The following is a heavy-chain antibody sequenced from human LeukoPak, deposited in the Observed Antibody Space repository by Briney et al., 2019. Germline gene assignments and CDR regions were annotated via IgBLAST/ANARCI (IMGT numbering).Heavy chain of an antibody. V-gene: IGHV4-59*12. CDR2: IYHSGST. CDR3: ARDSRSEFIFDY. CDR1: GGSISSYY. J-gene: IGHJ4*02. Sequence: SETLSLTCTVSGGSISSYYWSWIRQPPGKGLEWIGYIYHSGSTYYNPSLKSRVTISVDRSKNQFSLKLSSVTAADTAVYYCARDSRSEFIFDYWGQGTLVTVSS.